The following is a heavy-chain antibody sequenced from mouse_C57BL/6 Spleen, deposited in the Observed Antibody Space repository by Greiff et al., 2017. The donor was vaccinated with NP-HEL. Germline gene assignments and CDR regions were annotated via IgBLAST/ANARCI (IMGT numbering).Heavy chain of an antibody. Sequence: QVQLQQSGPELVKPGASVKISCKASGYAFSSSWMNWVKQRPGKGLEWIGRIYPGDGDTDYNGKFKGKATLTADKSSSTAYMQLSSLTSEDSAVYFCAREVYYYGSSPYYFDYWGQGTTLTVSS. D-gene: IGHD1-1*01. CDR2: IYPGDGDT. CDR1: GYAFSSSW. J-gene: IGHJ2*01. CDR3: AREVYYYGSSPYYFDY. V-gene: IGHV1-82*01.